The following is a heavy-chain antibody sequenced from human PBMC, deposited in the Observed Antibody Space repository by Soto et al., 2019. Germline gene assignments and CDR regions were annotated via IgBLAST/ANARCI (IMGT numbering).Heavy chain of an antibody. CDR1: RFQFSSYV. J-gene: IGHJ4*02. CDR2: MSGSNSNT. D-gene: IGHD6-13*01. CDR3: AKSYSSNWYDYFDY. V-gene: IGHV3-23*01. Sequence: PGGSLRLSCTASRFQFSSYVMSWVRQAPGKGLEWVSVMSGSNSNTHYADSVKGRFTISRDNSKNTLYLQMDSLRAEDTALYYCAKSYSSNWYDYFDYWGQGTLVTVSS.